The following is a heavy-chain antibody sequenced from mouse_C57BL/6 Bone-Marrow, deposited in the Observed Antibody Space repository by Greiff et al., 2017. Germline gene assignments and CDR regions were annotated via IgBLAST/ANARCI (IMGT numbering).Heavy chain of an antibody. J-gene: IGHJ3*01. V-gene: IGHV1-81*01. Sequence: QVQLQQSGAELARPGASVKLSCKASGYTFTSYGISWVKQRTGQGLEWIGEIYPRSGNTYYNEKFKGKATLTADKSSSTAYMELRSLTSADSAVSVCAGYPGGGYDVGAWFAYWGQGTLLTVSA. CDR2: IYPRSGNT. CDR3: AGYPGGGYDVGAWFAY. D-gene: IGHD2-2*01. CDR1: GYTFTSYG.